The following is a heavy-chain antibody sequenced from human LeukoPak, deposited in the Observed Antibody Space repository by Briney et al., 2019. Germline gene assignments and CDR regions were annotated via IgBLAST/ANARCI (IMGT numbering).Heavy chain of an antibody. CDR1: GFTFISSD. D-gene: IGHD6-13*01. CDR2: ISSNSRNT. CDR3: ARILSSSHAFDI. J-gene: IGHJ3*02. V-gene: IGHV3-21*01. Sequence: PGGSLRLFCAASGFTFISSDMNWVRQAPGKGLEWVASISSNSRNTHYADSLKGRFTISRDNAKNSLYLQMNSLRAEDTAVYYCARILSSSHAFDIWGQGTMVTVSS.